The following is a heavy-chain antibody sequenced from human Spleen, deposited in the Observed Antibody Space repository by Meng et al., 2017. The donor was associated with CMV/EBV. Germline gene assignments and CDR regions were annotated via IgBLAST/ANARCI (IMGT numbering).Heavy chain of an antibody. D-gene: IGHD3-3*01. CDR2: ISSSSAYI. J-gene: IGHJ6*02. V-gene: IGHV3-21*01. Sequence: GESLKISCAASGFTFSTYSMNWVRQAPGKGLEWVSSISSSSAYIYYADSMKGRFTISRDNAKNSLYLQMNSLRAEDTAVYYYARVGRFTIFGVVSYAMDVWGQGTTVTVSS. CDR3: ARVGRFTIFGVVSYAMDV. CDR1: GFTFSTYS.